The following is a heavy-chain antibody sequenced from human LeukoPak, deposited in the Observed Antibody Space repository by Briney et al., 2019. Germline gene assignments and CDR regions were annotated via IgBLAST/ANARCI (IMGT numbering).Heavy chain of an antibody. D-gene: IGHD3-10*01. CDR1: GFTFNSFG. J-gene: IGHJ4*02. V-gene: IGHV3-33*06. CDR2: IYYDGSNN. CDR3: AKDYGSGSSTLFDY. Sequence: GRSLRLSCAASGFTFNSFGIHWVRQAPGKGLEWVAVIYYDGSNNFYSDSVKGRFTISRDNSKNTVFLQMSSLRAEDTAVYYCAKDYGSGSSTLFDYWGQGTLVTVSS.